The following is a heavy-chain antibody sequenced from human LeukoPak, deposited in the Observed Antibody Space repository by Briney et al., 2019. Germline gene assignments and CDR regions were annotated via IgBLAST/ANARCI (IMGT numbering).Heavy chain of an antibody. V-gene: IGHV3-21*01. CDR3: ARAPGYRGFLDY. CDR2: ISSSSSYI. CDR1: GFSFSSYN. J-gene: IGHJ4*02. Sequence: GSLRLSCAASGFSFSSYNMNWVRQAPGKGLEWVSFISSSSSYIYYVDSVEGRFTISRDNAKNSLYLQMNSLRAEDTAVYYCARAPGYRGFLDYWGQGNLVTVSS. D-gene: IGHD5-18*01.